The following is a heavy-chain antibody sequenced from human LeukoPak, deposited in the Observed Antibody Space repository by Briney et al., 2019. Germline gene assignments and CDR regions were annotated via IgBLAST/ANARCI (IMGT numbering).Heavy chain of an antibody. CDR1: GFTFSIYD. J-gene: IGHJ4*02. Sequence: SGGSLRLSCAASGFTFSIYDMSWVRQAPGKGLEWISYIGGGGRTIYHADSVKGRFTISRDNAKNSLYLQMNSLRAEDTAFYYCARNNYGDYWGQGTLVTVSS. CDR2: IGGGGRTI. CDR3: ARNNYGDY. D-gene: IGHD3-10*01. V-gene: IGHV3-48*03.